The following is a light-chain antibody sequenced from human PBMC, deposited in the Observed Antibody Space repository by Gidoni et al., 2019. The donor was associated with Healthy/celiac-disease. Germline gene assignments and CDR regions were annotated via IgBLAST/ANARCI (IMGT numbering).Light chain of an antibody. CDR3: QQYGSSPLT. Sequence: EIVLTQSPGTLSLSPGERATLSCRAIQSVSSSYLAWYQQKPGQSPRLLIYGASSRATVIPYRFIGRGSVTDFTLTISRLEPEDFAVYYCQQYGSSPLTFGGGTKVEIK. CDR2: GAS. V-gene: IGKV3-20*01. J-gene: IGKJ4*01. CDR1: QSVSSSY.